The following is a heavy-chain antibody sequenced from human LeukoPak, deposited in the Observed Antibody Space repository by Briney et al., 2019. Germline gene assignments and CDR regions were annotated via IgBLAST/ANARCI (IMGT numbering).Heavy chain of an antibody. CDR2: IYYSGST. D-gene: IGHD3-22*01. CDR3: ARHPMIAHFDY. CDR1: GGSISSYY. Sequence: SETLSLTCTVSGGSISSYYWSWIRQPPGKGLEWIGYIYYSGSTNYNPSLKSRVTISVDTSKDLFSLKLSSVTAADTAVYYCARHPMIAHFDYWGQGTLVTVSS. J-gene: IGHJ4*02. V-gene: IGHV4-59*08.